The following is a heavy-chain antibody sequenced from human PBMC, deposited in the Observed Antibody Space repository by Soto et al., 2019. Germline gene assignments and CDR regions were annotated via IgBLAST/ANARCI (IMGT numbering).Heavy chain of an antibody. Sequence: ASVKVSCKASGYTFTGYYMHWVRQAPGQGLEWMGWINPNGGGTNYAQKFQGWVTMTRDTSISTAYMELSSLRSEDTAVYYCATSLRIAALNYYYYGMDVWGQGTTVTVSS. CDR2: INPNGGGT. D-gene: IGHD6-25*01. V-gene: IGHV1-2*04. CDR3: ATSLRIAALNYYYYGMDV. CDR1: GYTFTGYY. J-gene: IGHJ6*02.